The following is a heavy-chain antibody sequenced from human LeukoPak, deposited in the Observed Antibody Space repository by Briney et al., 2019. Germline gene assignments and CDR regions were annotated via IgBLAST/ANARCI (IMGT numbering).Heavy chain of an antibody. CDR3: AKSSYYDSSGYYREYYFDY. CDR2: ISGGGGST. CDR1: GFTFSTYA. Sequence: GGSLRLSCAASGFTFSTYAMSWVRQAPGKGLEWVSAISGGGGSTNYADSVKGRVTVSRDNFKSTLYLQMNSLRAEDTAVYYCAKSSYYDSSGYYREYYFDYWGQGTLVTVSS. V-gene: IGHV3-23*01. J-gene: IGHJ4*02. D-gene: IGHD3-22*01.